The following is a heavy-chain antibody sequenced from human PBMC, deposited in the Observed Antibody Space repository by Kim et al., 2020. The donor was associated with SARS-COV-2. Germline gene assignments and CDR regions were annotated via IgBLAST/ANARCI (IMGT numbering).Heavy chain of an antibody. J-gene: IGHJ4*02. CDR2: IWYDGSNK. D-gene: IGHD1-26*01. CDR3: ARLTVGATTGLGYYFDY. Sequence: GGSLRLSCAASGFTFSSYGMHWVRQAPGKGLEWVAVIWYDGSNKYYADSVKGRFTISRDNSKNTLYLQMNSLRAEDTAVYYCARLTVGATTGLGYYFDYWGQGTLVTVSS. V-gene: IGHV3-33*01. CDR1: GFTFSSYG.